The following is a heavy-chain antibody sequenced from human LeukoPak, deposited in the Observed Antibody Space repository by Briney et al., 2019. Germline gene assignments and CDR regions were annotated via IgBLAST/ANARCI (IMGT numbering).Heavy chain of an antibody. D-gene: IGHD3-9*01. Sequence: GRSLRLSCAASGFTFSSYGMHWVRQAPGKGLEWVAVIWYDGSNKYYADSVKGRFTISRDNSKNTPYLQMNSLRAEDTAVYYCAKEGVGDILTDNVAFDIWAKGQWSPSLQ. CDR3: AKEGVGDILTDNVAFDI. J-gene: IGHJ3*02. CDR2: IWYDGSNK. CDR1: GFTFSSYG. V-gene: IGHV3-33*06.